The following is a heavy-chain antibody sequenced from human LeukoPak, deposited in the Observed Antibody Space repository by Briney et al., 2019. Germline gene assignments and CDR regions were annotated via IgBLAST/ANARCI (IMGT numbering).Heavy chain of an antibody. D-gene: IGHD3-3*01. V-gene: IGHV3-9*01. J-gene: IGHJ4*02. Sequence: GRSLRLSCAASGFTFDDYAMHRVRQAPGKGLEWVSGISWNSGSIGYADSVKGRFTISRDNAKNSLYLQMNSLRAEDTALYYCAKDYFWSGHNYFDYWGQGTLVTVSS. CDR2: ISWNSGSI. CDR1: GFTFDDYA. CDR3: AKDYFWSGHNYFDY.